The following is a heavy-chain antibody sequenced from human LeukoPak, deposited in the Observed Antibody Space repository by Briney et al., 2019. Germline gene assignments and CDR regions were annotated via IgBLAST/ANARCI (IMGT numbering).Heavy chain of an antibody. V-gene: IGHV3-74*01. Sequence: TGGSLRLACAASGFTFSSYWMHWVRHAPGKGLVWVSRISSDGSTTRYADSVKGRFTISRDNAKNTLSLQMNSLRAEDTAVYYCARDNNWNYPDYWGQGTLVTVSS. J-gene: IGHJ4*02. CDR2: ISSDGSTT. CDR3: ARDNNWNYPDY. CDR1: GFTFSSYW. D-gene: IGHD1-7*01.